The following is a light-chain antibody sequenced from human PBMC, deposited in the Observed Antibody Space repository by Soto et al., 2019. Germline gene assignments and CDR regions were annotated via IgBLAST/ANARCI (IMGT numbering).Light chain of an antibody. Sequence: DIQMTQSPSTLSASVGDRVTITYRASQSISSWLAWYQQKPGKAPKLLIYKASSLESGVPSRFSGSGSGTEVTLTISSLQPDDFATYYCQQYNSYSPWTFGQGTKVEIK. CDR1: QSISSW. CDR3: QQYNSYSPWT. J-gene: IGKJ1*01. V-gene: IGKV1-5*03. CDR2: KAS.